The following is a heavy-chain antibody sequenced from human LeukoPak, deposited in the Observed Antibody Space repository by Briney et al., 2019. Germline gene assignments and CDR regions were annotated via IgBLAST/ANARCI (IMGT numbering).Heavy chain of an antibody. D-gene: IGHD3-22*01. V-gene: IGHV3-48*03. J-gene: IGHJ4*02. CDR1: GFTFSSYE. CDR3: ARDKGDTSGSYYFDY. CDR2: ISSSGSTI. Sequence: PGGSLRLSCAASGFTFSSYEMNWVRQAPGKGLEWVSYISSSGSTIYYADSVKGRFTISRDNAKNSLYLQMNSLRAEDMAVYYCARDKGDTSGSYYFDYWGQGTLVTVSS.